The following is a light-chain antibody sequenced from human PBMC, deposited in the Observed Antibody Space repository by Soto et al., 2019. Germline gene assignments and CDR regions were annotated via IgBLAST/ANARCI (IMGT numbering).Light chain of an antibody. CDR3: QQYNIYSGT. CDR2: YAS. V-gene: IGKV1-5*01. Sequence: DIQMTQSPSTLSASVGDRVTITCRASQSIRSWLAWYQQKPGKAPKLLIYYASSLESGVPSRFSGSGSGTEFTLTISSLQPDDFATYYCQQYNIYSGTFGGGTKVEIK. CDR1: QSIRSW. J-gene: IGKJ4*01.